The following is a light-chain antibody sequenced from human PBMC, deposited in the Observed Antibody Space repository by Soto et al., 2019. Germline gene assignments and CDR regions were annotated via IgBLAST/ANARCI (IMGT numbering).Light chain of an antibody. CDR1: QGISNH. V-gene: IGKV1-9*01. CDR3: QQVNVYPST. Sequence: IQLTQSPSSLSASVGDRVTITCRASQGISNHLGWYQHKPGKAPELLIYDASTLHTGVPSRFTGGGSGTDFTLTITSLQPEDFETYYCQQVNVYPSTFGGGTKVDIK. CDR2: DAS. J-gene: IGKJ4*01.